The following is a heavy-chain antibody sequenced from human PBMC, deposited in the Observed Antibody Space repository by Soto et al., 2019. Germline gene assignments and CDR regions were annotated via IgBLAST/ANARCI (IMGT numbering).Heavy chain of an antibody. J-gene: IGHJ6*02. V-gene: IGHV3-23*01. D-gene: IGHD2-8*01. CDR2: IRSSGEST. CDR3: AKGGRRVLIPMDV. CDR1: GFTFSNYA. Sequence: QLLESGGGLVQTGGSLRLSCTASGFTFSNYAMSWVRQAPGKGLEWVSGIRSSGESTYYADSVKGRLTISRDNSKNMLYMQINSLRAEDTAVYYCAKGGRRVLIPMDVWGQGTTVTVSS.